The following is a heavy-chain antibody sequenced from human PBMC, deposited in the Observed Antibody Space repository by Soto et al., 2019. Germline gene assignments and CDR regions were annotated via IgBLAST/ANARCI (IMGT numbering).Heavy chain of an antibody. CDR2: ISYDGSNK. Sequence: GGSLRLSCAASGFTFSSYGMHWVRQAPGKGLERVAVISYDGSNKYYADSVKGRFTISRDNSKNTLYLKMNSLRAEDTAVYYCAKDSVQQSFDYWGQGTLVTVSS. J-gene: IGHJ4*02. V-gene: IGHV3-30*18. CDR3: AKDSVQQSFDY. CDR1: GFTFSSYG. D-gene: IGHD6-13*01.